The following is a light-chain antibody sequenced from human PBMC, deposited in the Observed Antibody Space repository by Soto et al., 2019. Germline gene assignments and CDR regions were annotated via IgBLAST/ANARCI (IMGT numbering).Light chain of an antibody. Sequence: DIQMTQSPSSLSASVEDRVIITCRASQSISSWLAWYQQKPGKAPKLLIYDASSLESGVPSRFSGSGSGTEFTLTISSLQPDDFATYYCQQYHSYSITFGQGTRLEIK. CDR1: QSISSW. V-gene: IGKV1-5*01. J-gene: IGKJ5*01. CDR2: DAS. CDR3: QQYHSYSIT.